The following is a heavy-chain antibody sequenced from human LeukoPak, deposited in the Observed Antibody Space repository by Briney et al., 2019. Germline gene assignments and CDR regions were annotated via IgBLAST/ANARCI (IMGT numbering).Heavy chain of an antibody. CDR1: GYTFTGYY. J-gene: IGHJ5*02. D-gene: IGHD2-2*01. V-gene: IGHV1-2*02. Sequence: ASVKVSCKASGYTFTGYYMHWERQAPGQGLEWMGWINPNSGGTNYAQKFQGRVTMTRDTSISTAYMELSRLRSDDTAVYYCARGSYYIVVVPAENWFDPWGQGTLVTVSS. CDR3: ARGSYYIVVVPAENWFDP. CDR2: INPNSGGT.